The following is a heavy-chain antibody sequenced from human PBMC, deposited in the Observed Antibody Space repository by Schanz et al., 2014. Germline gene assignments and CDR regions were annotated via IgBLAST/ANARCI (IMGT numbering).Heavy chain of an antibody. CDR2: ITAYNGDT. Sequence: QVHLVQSGAEVKKPGASVKVSCKASGYTFTSHGISWVRQAPGQGLEWMGWITAYNGDTNYALKLQGRVTMTTDTSTGTAYMKLRSLRSDDTALYYCTRGGYSYALSAFDIWGQGTMVTVSS. CDR1: GYTFTSHG. D-gene: IGHD5-18*01. V-gene: IGHV1-18*01. J-gene: IGHJ3*02. CDR3: TRGGYSYALSAFDI.